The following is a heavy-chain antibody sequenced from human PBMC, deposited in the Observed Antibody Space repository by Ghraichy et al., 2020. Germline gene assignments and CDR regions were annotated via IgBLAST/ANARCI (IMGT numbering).Heavy chain of an antibody. CDR3: AKERGHGAARYFQH. CDR1: GFTFSSYA. Sequence: ETLSLTCAASGFTFSSYAMSWVRQAPGKGLEWVSAISGSGGSTYYADSVKGRFTISRDNSKNTLYLQINSLRAEDTAVYYCAKERGHGAARYFQHWGQGTLVTVSS. V-gene: IGHV3-23*01. J-gene: IGHJ1*01. CDR2: ISGSGGST. D-gene: IGHD6-25*01.